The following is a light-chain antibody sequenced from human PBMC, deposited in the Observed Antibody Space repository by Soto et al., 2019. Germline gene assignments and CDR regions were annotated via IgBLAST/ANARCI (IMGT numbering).Light chain of an antibody. CDR1: SSDVGRYDY. Sequence: QSALTQPPSASGSPGQSVTISCTGTSSDVGRYDYVSWYQQHPGKAPKLIICDVTKRPSGVPDRFSGSQSGSTASLIVSGLQAEDEADYYCSSYAGSDNVWVFGGGTKLTVL. V-gene: IGLV2-8*01. J-gene: IGLJ3*02. CDR2: DVT. CDR3: SSYAGSDNVWV.